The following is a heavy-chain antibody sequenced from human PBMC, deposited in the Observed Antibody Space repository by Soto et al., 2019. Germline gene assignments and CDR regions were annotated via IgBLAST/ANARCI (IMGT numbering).Heavy chain of an antibody. CDR3: AKQGHGDNWFDP. D-gene: IGHD3-16*01. J-gene: IGHJ5*02. Sequence: QVQLVESGGGVVQPGRSLRLSCAASGFTFSSYGMHWVRQAPGKGLEWVAVISYDGSNKYYADSVKGRFTISRDNSKNTLYLQMNSLRAEDTAVYYCAKQGHGDNWFDPWGQGTLVTVSS. V-gene: IGHV3-30*18. CDR1: GFTFSSYG. CDR2: ISYDGSNK.